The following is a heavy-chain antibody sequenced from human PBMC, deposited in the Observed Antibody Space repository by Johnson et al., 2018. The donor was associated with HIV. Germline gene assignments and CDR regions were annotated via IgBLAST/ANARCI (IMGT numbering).Heavy chain of an antibody. D-gene: IGHD1-1*01. CDR2: ISWDSRSI. J-gene: IGHJ3*02. V-gene: IGHV3-9*01. Sequence: VQLVESGGGVVRPGGSLRLSCSASGFTFDDYGMHWVRQAPGKGLEWVSGISWDSRSIGYADSVKGRFTISRDNAKNSLYLQINSLRAEDTALYYCAKDIGYNWNDEGAFDIWGQGTMVTVSS. CDR1: GFTFDDYG. CDR3: AKDIGYNWNDEGAFDI.